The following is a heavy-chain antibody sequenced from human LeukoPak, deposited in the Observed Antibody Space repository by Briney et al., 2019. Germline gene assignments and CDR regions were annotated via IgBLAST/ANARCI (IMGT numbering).Heavy chain of an antibody. V-gene: IGHV3-23*01. D-gene: IGHD2-15*01. CDR2: ISGSGGST. J-gene: IGHJ6*04. CDR1: GFTFSSYA. CDR3: AKDRAGGSCSGGSCSRIYYYYGMDV. Sequence: GASLRLSCAASGFTFSSYAMSWVRQTPGKGLEWVSAISGSGGSTYYADSVKGRFTISRDNSKNTLYLQMNSLRAEDTAVYYGAKDRAGGSCSGGSCSRIYYYYGMDVWGKGTTVTVSS.